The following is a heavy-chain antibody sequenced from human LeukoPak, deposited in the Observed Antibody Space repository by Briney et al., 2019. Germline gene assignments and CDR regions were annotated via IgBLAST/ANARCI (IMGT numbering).Heavy chain of an antibody. J-gene: IGHJ4*02. CDR3: ARVARSGSYYVGGLFDY. D-gene: IGHD1-26*01. V-gene: IGHV1-69*06. CDR1: GYTFTGYY. CDR2: IIPIFGTA. Sequence: ASVKVSCKASGYTFTGYYMHWVRQAPGQGLEWMGGIIPIFGTANYAQKFQGRVTITADKSTSTAYMELSSLRSEDTAVYYCARVARSGSYYVGGLFDYWGQGTLVTVSS.